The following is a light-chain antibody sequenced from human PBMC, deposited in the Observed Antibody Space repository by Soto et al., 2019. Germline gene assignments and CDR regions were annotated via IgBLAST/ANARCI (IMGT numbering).Light chain of an antibody. CDR3: QQYGSSPAVT. CDR2: GAS. J-gene: IGKJ4*01. V-gene: IGKV3-20*01. Sequence: EIVLTQSPGTLSLSPGERATLSCRASQSVSSSYLAWYQQKPGQAPRLLIYGASSRATGIPDSFSGSGSGTDFTLTISRLEAEDFAVYYCQQYGSSPAVTFGGGTKVEIK. CDR1: QSVSSSY.